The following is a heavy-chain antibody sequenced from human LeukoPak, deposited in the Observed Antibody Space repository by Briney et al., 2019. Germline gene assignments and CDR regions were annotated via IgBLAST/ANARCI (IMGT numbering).Heavy chain of an antibody. CDR2: ITSSSTTI. V-gene: IGHV3-48*02. Sequence: GGSLRLSCAASGFTFSSYSMNWVRQAPGKGLEWVSHITSSSTTIYYADSVRGRFTISRDNAKNSLYLQMNSLRNEDTAVYYCASSLMVGRYYDSSYYFDYWGQGTLVTVSS. D-gene: IGHD3-22*01. J-gene: IGHJ4*02. CDR3: ASSLMVGRYYDSSYYFDY. CDR1: GFTFSSYS.